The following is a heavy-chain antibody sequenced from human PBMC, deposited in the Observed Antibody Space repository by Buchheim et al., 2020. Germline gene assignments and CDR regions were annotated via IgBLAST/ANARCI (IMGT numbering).Heavy chain of an antibody. CDR1: GFSVSSNF. CDR2: IYSGGDT. CDR3: ARDYCSDGSCSVRWFDP. V-gene: IGHV3-53*02. J-gene: IGHJ5*02. Sequence: EVQLVETGGGLIQPGGSLRLSCAASGFSVSSNFMSWVRQAPGKGLEWVAVIYSGGDTYYADSVKGRFTISRDNSKNTLYLQMNSLRAEDTALYYCARDYCSDGSCSVRWFDPWGQGTL. D-gene: IGHD2-15*01.